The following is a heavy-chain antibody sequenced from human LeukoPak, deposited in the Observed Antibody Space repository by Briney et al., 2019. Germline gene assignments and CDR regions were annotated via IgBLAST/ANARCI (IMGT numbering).Heavy chain of an antibody. CDR1: GFTFSDYY. CDR3: ARDGGTNYYDSSGLDY. J-gene: IGHJ4*02. D-gene: IGHD3-22*01. V-gene: IGHV3-11*01. Sequence: GGSLRLSCAASGFTFSDYYMSWIRQAPGKGLEWVSYISSSGSTIYYADSVKGRFTISRVNAKNSLYLQMNSLRAEDTAVYYCARDGGTNYYDSSGLDYWGQGTLVTVSS. CDR2: ISSSGSTI.